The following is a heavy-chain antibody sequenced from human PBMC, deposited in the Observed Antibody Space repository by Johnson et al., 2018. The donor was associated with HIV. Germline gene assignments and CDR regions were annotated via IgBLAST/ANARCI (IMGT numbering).Heavy chain of an antibody. J-gene: IGHJ3*02. D-gene: IGHD3-16*01. Sequence: VQLVESGGDLVKPGGSLTLSCAASGFTFSSYGMSWVRQAPGKGLEWVSGVTGTGGDTYYAESVKGRFTISRDNSKNTLYLQMNKLRAEDTAVYFCASQVRGLRLGVDAFDIWGQGTMVTVSS. V-gene: IGHV3-23*04. CDR1: GFTFSSYG. CDR2: VTGTGGDT. CDR3: ASQVRGLRLGVDAFDI.